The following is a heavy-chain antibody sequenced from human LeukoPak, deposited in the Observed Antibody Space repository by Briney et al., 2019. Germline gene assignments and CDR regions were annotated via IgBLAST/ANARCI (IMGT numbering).Heavy chain of an antibody. J-gene: IGHJ6*04. CDR3: ARASITIFGVDPSEDV. Sequence: ASVKVSCKASGGTFSSYAISWVRQAPGQGLEWMGRIIPIFGTANYAQKFQGRVTITTDESTSTAYMELSSLRSEDTAVYYCARASITIFGVDPSEDVWGKGTTVTVSS. CDR2: IIPIFGTA. D-gene: IGHD3-3*01. V-gene: IGHV1-69*05. CDR1: GGTFSSYA.